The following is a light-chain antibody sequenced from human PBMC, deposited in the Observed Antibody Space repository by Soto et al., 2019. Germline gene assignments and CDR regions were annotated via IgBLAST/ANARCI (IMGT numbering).Light chain of an antibody. V-gene: IGLV1-51*01. CDR1: NSNIGNNY. CDR2: DNN. CDR3: GTWDSSLGVFV. J-gene: IGLJ1*01. Sequence: QSVLTQPPSVSAAPGQRVIISCSGSNSNIGNNYVSWYQQXPETAPKFLIYDNNERPSGIPDRFSGSKSGTSATLVITGLQTGDEADYYCGTWDSSLGVFVFGTGTKVTVL.